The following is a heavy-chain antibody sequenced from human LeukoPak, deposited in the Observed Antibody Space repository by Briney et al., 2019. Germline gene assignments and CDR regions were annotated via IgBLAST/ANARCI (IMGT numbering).Heavy chain of an antibody. D-gene: IGHD2-2*02. Sequence: GSSVKVSCKASGGTFSSYAISWVRQAPGQGLEWMGGIIPIFGTANYAQKFQGRVTITADESTSTAYMELSSLRSEDTAVYYCAGSGELVVPAAILGYWGQGTLVTVSS. CDR3: AGSGELVVPAAILGY. CDR2: IIPIFGTA. V-gene: IGHV1-69*01. CDR1: GGTFSSYA. J-gene: IGHJ4*02.